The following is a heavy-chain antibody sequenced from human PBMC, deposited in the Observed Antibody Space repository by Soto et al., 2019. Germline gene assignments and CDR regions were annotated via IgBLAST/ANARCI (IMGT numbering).Heavy chain of an antibody. D-gene: IGHD2-2*01. CDR3: AKMGLGCSSTSCSDAFDI. Sequence: GGSLRLSCAASGLTFSSYWMHWVRQAPGKGLEWVSAISGSGGSTYYADSVKGRFTISRDNSKNTLYLQMNSLRAEDTAVYYCAKMGLGCSSTSCSDAFDIWGQGTMVTVSS. V-gene: IGHV3-23*01. CDR2: ISGSGGST. CDR1: GLTFSSYW. J-gene: IGHJ3*02.